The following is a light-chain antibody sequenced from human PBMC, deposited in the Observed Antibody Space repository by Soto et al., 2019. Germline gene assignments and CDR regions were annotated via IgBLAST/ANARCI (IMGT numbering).Light chain of an antibody. J-gene: IGKJ4*01. CDR2: AAS. CDR1: QGITTW. Sequence: DIQMTQSPSTVSASVGDRVTITCRASQGITTWLAWYQQKPGKATRLLIYAASNLPSGIPSTFSGSGSGSDFTLTISSLQPEDFSSYYCQQTDNFPLTFGGGTKMEIK. V-gene: IGKV1-12*01. CDR3: QQTDNFPLT.